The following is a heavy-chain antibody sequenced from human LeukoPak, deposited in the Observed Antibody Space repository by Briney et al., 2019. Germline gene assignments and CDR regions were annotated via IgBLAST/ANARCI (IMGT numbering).Heavy chain of an antibody. Sequence: SETPSLTCTVSGGSMSGYFWAWIRQPAGVGLEWIGRIYTSGSSDYNPSLKRRVTMSVDMSKNQFSLKLSSVTAADTAVYYCARHVRNYDILTGYQYYYGMDVWGQGTTVTVSS. J-gene: IGHJ6*02. CDR1: GGSMSGYF. CDR2: IYTSGSS. D-gene: IGHD3-9*01. CDR3: ARHVRNYDILTGYQYYYGMDV. V-gene: IGHV4-4*07.